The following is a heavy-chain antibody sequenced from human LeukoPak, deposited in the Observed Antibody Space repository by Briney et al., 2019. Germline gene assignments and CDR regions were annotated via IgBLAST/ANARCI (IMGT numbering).Heavy chain of an antibody. Sequence: SETLSLTCTVSGGSISSSSYYWGWIRQPPGKGLEWIGSIYYSGSTYYNPSLKSRVTISVDTSKNQFSLKLTSVTAADTAVYYCARDQTTTYYYDSSGYHDAFDIWGQGTMVTVSS. J-gene: IGHJ3*02. V-gene: IGHV4-39*07. CDR1: GGSISSSSYY. D-gene: IGHD3-22*01. CDR3: ARDQTTTYYYDSSGYHDAFDI. CDR2: IYYSGST.